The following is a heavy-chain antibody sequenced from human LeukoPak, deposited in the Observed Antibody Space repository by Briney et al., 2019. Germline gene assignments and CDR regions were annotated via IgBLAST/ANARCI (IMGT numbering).Heavy chain of an antibody. Sequence: PSETLSLTCTVSGGSISSYYWSWIRQPPGKGLEWIGYIYYSGSTNYNPSLKSRVTISVDTSKNQFSLKLSSVTAADTAVYYCARPSGVRGYFDYWGQGTLVTVSS. CDR1: GGSISSYY. CDR3: ARPSGVRGYFDY. CDR2: IYYSGST. J-gene: IGHJ4*02. V-gene: IGHV4-59*12. D-gene: IGHD2-8*01.